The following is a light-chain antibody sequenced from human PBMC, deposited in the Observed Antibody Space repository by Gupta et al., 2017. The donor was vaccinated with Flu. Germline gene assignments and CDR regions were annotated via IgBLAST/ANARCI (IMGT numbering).Light chain of an antibody. V-gene: IGKV3-20*01. CDR2: GAS. Sequence: GTRSLSPGERSTLFCRASQSVSSNFLAWYQQKPGQAPRPLMSGASYRATGIPDRFSGSGSGTDFTLTISSLEPGDFGVYFCQQFGSIPFSFGHGTIVDVK. CDR1: QSVSSNF. J-gene: IGKJ3*01. CDR3: QQFGSIPFS.